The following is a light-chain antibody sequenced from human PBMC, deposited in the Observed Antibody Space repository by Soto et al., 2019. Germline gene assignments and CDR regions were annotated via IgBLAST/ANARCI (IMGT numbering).Light chain of an antibody. Sequence: DIHRTQSPSTLSTSVGHSGTITCRAVESISSWLSWYQQKPGKAPKLLIYDASSLESGVPSRFSGSGSGTEFTLTISSLQPDDFATYYCQQSNSYSTWTFGQGTQVEI. J-gene: IGKJ1*01. CDR3: QQSNSYSTWT. V-gene: IGKV1-5*01. CDR2: DAS. CDR1: ESISSW.